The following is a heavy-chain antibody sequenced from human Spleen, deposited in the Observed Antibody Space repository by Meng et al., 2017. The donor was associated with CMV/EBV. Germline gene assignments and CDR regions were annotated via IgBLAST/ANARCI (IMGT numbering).Heavy chain of an antibody. Sequence: GESLKISCKASGYSFMSYWIGWVRQMPGKGLEWMGIIYPGDSDAKYSPSFQGQVTIPADKSISTAYLQWSSLKASDTAMYFCARQGSLERPPSNWGQGTLVTVSS. CDR3: ARQGSLERPPSN. V-gene: IGHV5-51*01. D-gene: IGHD1-1*01. J-gene: IGHJ4*02. CDR2: IYPGDSDA. CDR1: GYSFMSYW.